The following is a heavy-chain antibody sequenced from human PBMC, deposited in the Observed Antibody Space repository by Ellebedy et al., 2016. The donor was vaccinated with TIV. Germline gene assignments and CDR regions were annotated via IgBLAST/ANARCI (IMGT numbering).Heavy chain of an antibody. V-gene: IGHV2-5*01. CDR3: ARVKNDSSPFYSH. CDR1: GFSLSTSGLG. CDR2: IYWNDDK. D-gene: IGHD3-22*01. Sequence: SGPTLVKPTETLTLTCTFSGFSLSTSGLGVGWIRQPPGKALEWLTLIYWNDDKTYNASLKTRLTITKDTSKDQVVLTMTNMDPMDTATYYCARVKNDSSPFYSHWGQGTLVTVSS. J-gene: IGHJ4*02.